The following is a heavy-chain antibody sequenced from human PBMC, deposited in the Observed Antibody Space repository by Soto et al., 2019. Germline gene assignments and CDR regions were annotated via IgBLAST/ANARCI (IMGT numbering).Heavy chain of an antibody. V-gene: IGHV4-31*03. CDR2: IYDSVNT. D-gene: IGHD3-9*01. CDR1: GDSLSSGGHY. J-gene: IGHJ4*02. CDR3: ARVDHRGYFAILTDY. Sequence: SETLSLTCTVSGDSLSSGGHYWSWIRQHPGKGLEWIGHIYDSVNTYYSPSLRSRVTISADMSKNQFSLNLRSVTAADTAVYYCARVDHRGYFAILTDYWGQGTLVTVSS.